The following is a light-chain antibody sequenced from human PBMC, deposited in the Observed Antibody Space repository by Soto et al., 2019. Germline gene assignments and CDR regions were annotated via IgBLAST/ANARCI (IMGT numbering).Light chain of an antibody. J-gene: IGKJ1*01. CDR2: DAF. CDR3: QQRSSWPT. Sequence: EIVLTQSPPTLSLSPGEKATLACRASQSVSSQLAWYQQKPGQAPRLLTSDAFNRATCIPGRFSGSGSGTDFTLTISSLEPEDFAVYYCQQRSSWPTFGQGTKVDIK. CDR1: QSVSSQ. V-gene: IGKV3-11*01.